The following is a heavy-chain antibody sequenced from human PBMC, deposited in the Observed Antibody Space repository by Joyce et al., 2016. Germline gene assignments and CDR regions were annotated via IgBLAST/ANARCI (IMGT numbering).Heavy chain of an antibody. CDR3: ATDRVGALSP. CDR1: GFIFNSAA. CDR2: IDVGSGNT. D-gene: IGHD1-26*01. V-gene: IGHV1-58*01. J-gene: IGHJ4*02. Sequence: QLVQSGPEVRKPATSVKVSCKPSGFIFNSAAVHWVRQAPGQRLEWIGWIDVGSGNTKYAQNFQQRVTFIRDVSTSTAYMELTSLRSEDTAVYYCATDRVGALSPWGPGTLVTVSS.